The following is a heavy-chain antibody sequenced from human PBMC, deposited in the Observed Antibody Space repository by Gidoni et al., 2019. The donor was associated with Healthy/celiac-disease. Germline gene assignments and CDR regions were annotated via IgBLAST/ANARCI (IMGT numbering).Heavy chain of an antibody. V-gene: IGHV3-23*01. Sequence: EVQPLESGGGLVQPGGSFRLPRAASGFTFSSYAMSWVRQAPGKGLEWVSAISGSGGSTYYADSVKGRFTISRDNSKNTLYLQMNSLRAEDTAVYYCAKEEVSQWLVPEFDYWGQGTLVTVSS. CDR3: AKEEVSQWLVPEFDY. D-gene: IGHD6-19*01. J-gene: IGHJ4*02. CDR1: GFTFSSYA. CDR2: ISGSGGST.